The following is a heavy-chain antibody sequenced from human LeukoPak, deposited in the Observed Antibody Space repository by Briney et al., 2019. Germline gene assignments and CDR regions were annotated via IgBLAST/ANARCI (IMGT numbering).Heavy chain of an antibody. J-gene: IGHJ4*02. Sequence: GGSLRLSCAASGFTFSDYYMSWIRQAPGKGLEWVSYISSSGSTIYYADSVKGRFTISRDNAKNSLYLQMNSLRAEDTAVYYCTRGGAYYYDSSGYLDFDYWGQGTLVTVSS. D-gene: IGHD3-22*01. CDR2: ISSSGSTI. CDR1: GFTFSDYY. CDR3: TRGGAYYYDSSGYLDFDY. V-gene: IGHV3-11*04.